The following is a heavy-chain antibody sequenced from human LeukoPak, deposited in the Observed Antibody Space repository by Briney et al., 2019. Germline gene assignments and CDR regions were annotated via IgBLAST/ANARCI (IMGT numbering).Heavy chain of an antibody. J-gene: IGHJ4*02. Sequence: PSETLSLTCTVSGGSISRYYWSWIRQPPGKGLEWIGYIYYSGSTNYNPSLKSRVTISVDTSKNQFSLKLSSVTAADTAVYYCARVDLDWLFDYWGQGTLVTVSS. CDR3: ARVDLDWLFDY. CDR1: GGSISRYY. D-gene: IGHD3-9*01. V-gene: IGHV4-59*01. CDR2: IYYSGST.